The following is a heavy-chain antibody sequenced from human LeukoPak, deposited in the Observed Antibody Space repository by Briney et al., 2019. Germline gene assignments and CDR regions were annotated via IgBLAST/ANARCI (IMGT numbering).Heavy chain of an antibody. CDR3: ARSEGTVAYDS. Sequence: PGGPLRLSCAASGFTFSNYWMHWVRQAPGKGLVWVSRINSDGSGTTYADSVRGRFTISRDNAKNTLYLQVNSLRAEDTAVYYCARSEGTVAYDSWGQGTLVTVSS. D-gene: IGHD4-23*01. V-gene: IGHV3-74*01. CDR2: INSDGSGT. CDR1: GFTFSNYW. J-gene: IGHJ5*01.